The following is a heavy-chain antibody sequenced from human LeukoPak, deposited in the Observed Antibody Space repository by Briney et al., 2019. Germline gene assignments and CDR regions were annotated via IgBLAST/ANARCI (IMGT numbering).Heavy chain of an antibody. D-gene: IGHD2-2*01. V-gene: IGHV3-11*01. Sequence: GGSLRLSCAASGFTFSDYYMSWIRQAPGKGLEWVSYISSSGSTIYYADSVKGRFTISRDNAKNSLYLQMNSLRAEDTAVYYCARDTIVVVPAAMPEEGYYYYYGMDVWGQGTTVTVSS. CDR2: ISSSGSTI. CDR1: GFTFSDYY. CDR3: ARDTIVVVPAAMPEEGYYYYYGMDV. J-gene: IGHJ6*02.